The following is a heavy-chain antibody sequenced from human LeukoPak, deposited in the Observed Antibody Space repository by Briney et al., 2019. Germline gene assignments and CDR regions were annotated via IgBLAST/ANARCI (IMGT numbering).Heavy chain of an antibody. Sequence: GASVKVSCKASGYTFTSYYMHWVRQAPGQGLEWMGIINPSGGSTSYAQKFQGRVTMTRDMSTSTVYMELSSLRSEDTAVYYCARGKLEQQLALAGRGGFDYWGQGTLVTVSS. CDR3: ARGKLEQQLALAGRGGFDY. V-gene: IGHV1-46*01. D-gene: IGHD6-13*01. CDR2: INPSGGST. J-gene: IGHJ4*02. CDR1: GYTFTSYY.